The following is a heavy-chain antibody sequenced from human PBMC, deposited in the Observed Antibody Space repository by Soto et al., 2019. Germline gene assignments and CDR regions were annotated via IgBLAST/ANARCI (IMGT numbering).Heavy chain of an antibody. CDR1: GVTFSSYG. CDR3: AKGGVRTFDY. Sequence: GRLRRLSCAAAGVTFSSYGRSCVRQAPGKGLEWVSAISGSGGSTYYADSVKGRFTISRDNSKNTLYLQMNSLRAEDTAVYYCAKGGVRTFDYWGQGTLVTVSS. CDR2: ISGSGGST. V-gene: IGHV3-23*01. D-gene: IGHD1-1*01. J-gene: IGHJ4*02.